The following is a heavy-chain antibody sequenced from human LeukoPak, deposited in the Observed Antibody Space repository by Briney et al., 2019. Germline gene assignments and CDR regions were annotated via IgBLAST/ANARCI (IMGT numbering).Heavy chain of an antibody. J-gene: IGHJ5*02. V-gene: IGHV4-59*01. CDR2: IYYSGST. CDR1: GGSMSSYY. D-gene: IGHD1-26*01. Sequence: SETLSLTCTVSGGSMSSYYWSWIRQPPGKGLEWIGYIYYSGSTNYNPSLKSRVTISVDTSKNQFTLKLSSVTAADTAVYYCARDGSYGAQTPPFDPWGQGTLVTVSS. CDR3: ARDGSYGAQTPPFDP.